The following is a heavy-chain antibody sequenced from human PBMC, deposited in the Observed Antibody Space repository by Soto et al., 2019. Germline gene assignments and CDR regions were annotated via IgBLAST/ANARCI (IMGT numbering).Heavy chain of an antibody. CDR1: GFTFSSSA. CDR3: AKKYCSGARCYNFDC. J-gene: IGHJ4*02. CDR2: ISGSGGGT. Sequence: EVQLLESGGNLVQPGGSLRLSCAASGFTFSSSAMSWVRQAPGKGLEWVSAISGSGGGTYYADSAKGRFTISRDNSKNTLYLQMNSLRAEDTAIYYCAKKYCSGARCYNFDCWGQGTLVTVSS. V-gene: IGHV3-23*01. D-gene: IGHD2-2*02.